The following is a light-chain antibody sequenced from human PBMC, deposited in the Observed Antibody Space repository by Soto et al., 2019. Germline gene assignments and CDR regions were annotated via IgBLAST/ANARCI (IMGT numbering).Light chain of an antibody. CDR2: GAS. CDR1: QSVSSN. J-gene: IGKJ1*01. CDR3: QQYNNWPPTWT. V-gene: IGKV3-15*01. Sequence: EIVMTQSPDTLSVSPGERATLSCRASQSVSSNLAWYQQKPGQAPRLLIYGASTRATGIPARFSGSGSGTEVTLTISSLQSEDFAVYYCQQYNNWPPTWTFGQGTKVEIK.